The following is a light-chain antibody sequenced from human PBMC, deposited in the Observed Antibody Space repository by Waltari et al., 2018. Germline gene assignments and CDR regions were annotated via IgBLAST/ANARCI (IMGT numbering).Light chain of an antibody. V-gene: IGLV2-11*01. CDR1: SSDVGGYNY. CDR3: CSYAGSYTFGV. CDR2: DVS. J-gene: IGLJ3*02. Sequence: QSALTQPRSVSGSPGPSVTIPCTGTSSDVGGYNYVSCYQQHPGKAPKLMIYDVSKRPAGVPDRFSGSKSGNTASLTISGLQAEDEADYYCCSYAGSYTFGVFGGGTKLTVL.